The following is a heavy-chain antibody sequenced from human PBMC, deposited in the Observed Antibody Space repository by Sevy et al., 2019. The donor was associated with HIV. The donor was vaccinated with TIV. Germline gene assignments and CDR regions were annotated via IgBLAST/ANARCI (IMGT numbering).Heavy chain of an antibody. V-gene: IGHV3-7*01. Sequence: GGSLRLSCAASGFTFSDYWISWVRQAPEKGLEWVANIKQDGSKKYYVDSIKGRFIVSRDNAKKSLYLEMSSQRAEDTAVYYCARLKLHYDPYYFDLWGQGTLVTVSS. D-gene: IGHD3-16*01. J-gene: IGHJ4*02. CDR2: IKQDGSKK. CDR3: ARLKLHYDPYYFDL. CDR1: GFTFSDYW.